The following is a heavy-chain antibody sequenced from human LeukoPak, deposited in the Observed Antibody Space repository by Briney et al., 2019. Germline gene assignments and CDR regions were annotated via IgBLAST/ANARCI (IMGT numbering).Heavy chain of an antibody. CDR1: GCTFSSYG. D-gene: IGHD3-22*01. CDR2: ISYDGSNK. CDR3: AKDGNYYDSSGYPRSGYFDY. J-gene: IGHJ4*02. Sequence: PGGSLRLTCAASGCTFSSYGMHWVRQAPGKGLEWVAVISYDGSNKYYADSVKGRFTISRDNSKNTLYLQMNSLRAEDTAVYYCAKDGNYYDSSGYPRSGYFDYWGQGTLVTVSS. V-gene: IGHV3-30*18.